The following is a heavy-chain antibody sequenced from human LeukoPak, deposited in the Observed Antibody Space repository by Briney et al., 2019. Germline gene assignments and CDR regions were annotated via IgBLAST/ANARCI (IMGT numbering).Heavy chain of an antibody. CDR3: AKDRMAWFDP. D-gene: IGHD2-8*01. CDR2: ISWNSGSI. CDR1: GFTFDDYA. V-gene: IGHV3-9*01. J-gene: IGHJ5*02. Sequence: GGSLRLSCAASGFTFDDYAMHWVRQAPGKGLEWVSGISWNSGSIGYADSVKGRFTISRDNSKNTLYLQMNSLRAEDTAVYYCAKDRMAWFDPWGQGTLVTVSS.